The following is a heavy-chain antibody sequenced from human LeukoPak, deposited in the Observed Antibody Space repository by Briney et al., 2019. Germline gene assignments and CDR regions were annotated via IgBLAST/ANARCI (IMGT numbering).Heavy chain of an antibody. J-gene: IGHJ1*01. CDR3: AKGDYDRSGYSFARIFQH. CDR2: ISGSGDTT. V-gene: IGHV3-23*01. CDR1: GFTFSSYA. D-gene: IGHD3-22*01. Sequence: GGSLRLSCAASGFTFSSYAMTWVRQAPGKGLEWVSGISGSGDTTHYADSVKGRFTTSRDNSKDTLYLQMNRLRAEDTAVYYCAKGDYDRSGYSFARIFQHWGQGTLVTVSS.